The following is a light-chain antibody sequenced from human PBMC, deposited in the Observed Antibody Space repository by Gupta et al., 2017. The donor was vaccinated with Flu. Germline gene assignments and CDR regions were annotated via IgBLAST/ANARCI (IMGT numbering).Light chain of an antibody. J-gene: IGLJ1*01. CDR2: END. CDR3: GTWDGSLRVPYV. CDR1: SCNVGNNY. V-gene: IGLV1-51*02. Sequence: DTISGYGSSCNVGNNYVSWYQQLPGTAPKLLTYENDKRPSGIPDRGSGSKSGTSATLGITGLQTGDEADYYCGTWDGSLRVPYVFGTGTKVTVL.